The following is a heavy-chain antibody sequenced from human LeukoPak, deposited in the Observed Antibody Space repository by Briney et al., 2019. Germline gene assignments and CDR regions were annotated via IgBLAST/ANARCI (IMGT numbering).Heavy chain of an antibody. CDR2: MNPNSGNT. CDR1: GYTFTSYD. Sequence: ASVKVSCKASGYTFTSYDINWVRQATGQGLEWMGWMNPNSGNTGYAQKFQGRVTITRNTSISTAYMELSSLRSEDTAVYYCARDLKRGFWSGYHTDWFDPWGQGTLVTVSS. J-gene: IGHJ5*02. D-gene: IGHD3-3*01. CDR3: ARDLKRGFWSGYHTDWFDP. V-gene: IGHV1-8*03.